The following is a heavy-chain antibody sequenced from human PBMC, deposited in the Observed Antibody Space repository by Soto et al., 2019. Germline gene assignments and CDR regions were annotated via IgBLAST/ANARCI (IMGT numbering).Heavy chain of an antibody. Sequence: QVQLVESGGGLVKPGGSLRLSCAASGFTFSDSYMSWIRQAPGKGLEWVSYISSSGTTMYYADSVKGRFTISRDNAKNTLYLQMNSLRAEDTAVDYCARDHRRGRGVYYSFDNWGQGTLVTVSS. V-gene: IGHV3-11*01. CDR1: GFTFSDSY. D-gene: IGHD3-22*01. J-gene: IGHJ4*02. CDR3: ARDHRRGRGVYYSFDN. CDR2: ISSSGTTM.